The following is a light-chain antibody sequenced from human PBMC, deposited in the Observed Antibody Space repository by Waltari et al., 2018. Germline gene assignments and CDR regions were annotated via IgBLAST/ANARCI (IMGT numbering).Light chain of an antibody. V-gene: IGLV3-9*01. CDR1: NIGSQN. Sequence: SYELTQPLSVSVALGQTARMTWGGNNIGSQNVHWYQQKPGQAPVLVIYRDSNRPSGIPERFSGSNSGNTATLTISRAQAGDEADFYCQVWDSNTAVFGGGTKLTVL. CDR3: QVWDSNTAV. J-gene: IGLJ2*01. CDR2: RDS.